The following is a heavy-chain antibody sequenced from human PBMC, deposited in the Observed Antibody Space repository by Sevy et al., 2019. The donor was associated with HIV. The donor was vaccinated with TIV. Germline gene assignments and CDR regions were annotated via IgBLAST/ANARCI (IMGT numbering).Heavy chain of an antibody. J-gene: IGHJ4*02. CDR1: GFTFGGYG. Sequence: GGSLRLSCTASGFTFGGYGMTWFRQAPGKGLEWVGLIRSKAFGEATDYAASVKDRFSISRDDSKQMAYLQLNSLKAEDSAVYFCARDRVDYYYASATSLDLWGQGTLVTVSS. CDR2: IRSKAFGEAT. CDR3: ARDRVDYYYASATSLDL. V-gene: IGHV3-49*03. D-gene: IGHD3-10*01.